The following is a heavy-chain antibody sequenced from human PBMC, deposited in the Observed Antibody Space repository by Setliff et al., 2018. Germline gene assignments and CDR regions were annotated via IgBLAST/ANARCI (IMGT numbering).Heavy chain of an antibody. CDR3: ARGGMAAANRKGVFEY. Sequence: ASVKVSCKATGYTLSRHYMHWARQAPGQGLEWMGIINPGGGSASYAEEFQGRVTMTRDTSTSTFYMEVNILRSDDTAVYYCARGGMAAANRKGVFEYWGQGTLVTVSS. V-gene: IGHV1-46*01. J-gene: IGHJ4*02. D-gene: IGHD6-13*01. CDR1: GYTLSRHY. CDR2: INPGGGSA.